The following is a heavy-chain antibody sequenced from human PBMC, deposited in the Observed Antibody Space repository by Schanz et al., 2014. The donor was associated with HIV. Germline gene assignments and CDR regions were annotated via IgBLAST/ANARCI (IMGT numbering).Heavy chain of an antibody. CDR3: ARGECDFWSGYCPHFHYFDLDV. D-gene: IGHD3-3*01. Sequence: QVYLVQSGAEVKKPGASVKVSCKASGYTFTGFGISWVRQAPGQGLEWMGGIIPVFGTTNYAQKFQGRVTITADKSTSTAYMELSSLRSEDTAVYYCARGECDFWSGYCPHFHYFDLDVWGPGTSVTVSS. CDR2: IIPVFGTT. J-gene: IGHJ6*02. CDR1: GYTFTGFG. V-gene: IGHV1-69*06.